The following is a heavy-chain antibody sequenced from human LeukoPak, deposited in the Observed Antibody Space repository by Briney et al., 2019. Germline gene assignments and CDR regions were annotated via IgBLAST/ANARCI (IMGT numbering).Heavy chain of an antibody. J-gene: IGHJ3*02. V-gene: IGHV4-31*03. CDR2: IYYSGST. CDR3: ARGVTDYYDTLTSLDI. Sequence: PSQTLSLTCTVSGGSISSGGYYWSWIRQHPGKGLEWIGYIYYSGSTYYNPSLKSRVTISVDTSKNQFSPKLSSVTAADTAVYYCARGVTDYYDTLTSLDIWGQGTMVTVSS. CDR1: GGSISSGGYY. D-gene: IGHD3-22*01.